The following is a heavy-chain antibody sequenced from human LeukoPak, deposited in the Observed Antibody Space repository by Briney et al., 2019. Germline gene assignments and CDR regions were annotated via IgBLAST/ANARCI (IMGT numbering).Heavy chain of an antibody. CDR2: INHSGST. V-gene: IGHV4-34*01. CDR1: GGSFSGYY. D-gene: IGHD2-15*01. CDR3: ARAQPSYCSGGSCYVYYYYMDV. Sequence: SETLSLTCAVYGGSFSGYYWSWIRQPPGKGLEWIGEINHSGSTNYNPSLKSRVTISVDTSKNQFSLKLSSVTAADTAVYYCARAQPSYCSGGSCYVYYYYMDVWGKETTVTVSS. J-gene: IGHJ6*03.